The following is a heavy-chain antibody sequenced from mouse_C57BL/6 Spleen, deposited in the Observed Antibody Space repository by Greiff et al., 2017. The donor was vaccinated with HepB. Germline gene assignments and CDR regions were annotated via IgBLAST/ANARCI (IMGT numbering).Heavy chain of an antibody. CDR1: GFNIKDDY. CDR3: TRITAPDY. J-gene: IGHJ2*01. D-gene: IGHD1-3*01. V-gene: IGHV14-4*01. Sequence: EVQLQESGAELVRPGASVKLSCTASGFNIKDDYMHWVKQRPEQGLEWIGWIDPENGDTEYASKFQGKATITADTSSNTAYLQLSSLTSEDTAVYYCTRITAPDYWGQGTTLTVSS. CDR2: IDPENGDT.